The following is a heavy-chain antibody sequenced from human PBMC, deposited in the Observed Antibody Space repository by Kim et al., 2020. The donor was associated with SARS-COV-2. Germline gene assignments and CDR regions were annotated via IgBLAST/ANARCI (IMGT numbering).Heavy chain of an antibody. V-gene: IGHV1-8*01. Sequence: ASVKVSCKASGYTFTSYDINWVRQATGQGLEWMGWMNPNSGNTGYAQKFQGRVTMTRNTSISTAYMELSSLRSEDTAVYYCAREGVLRFLEWQMPERYGMDVWGQGTTVTVSS. J-gene: IGHJ6*02. CDR2: MNPNSGNT. CDR1: GYTFTSYD. CDR3: AREGVLRFLEWQMPERYGMDV. D-gene: IGHD3-3*01.